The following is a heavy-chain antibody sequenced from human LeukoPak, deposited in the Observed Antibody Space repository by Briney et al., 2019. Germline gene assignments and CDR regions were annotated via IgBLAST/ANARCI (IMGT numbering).Heavy chain of an antibody. CDR2: ITSSGGST. V-gene: IGHV3-23*01. CDR1: GFTFSNYA. J-gene: IGHJ4*02. D-gene: IGHD1-20*01. Sequence: GGSLRLSCAASGFTFSNYAMGWVRQAPGKGLEWVSGITSSGGSTYYADSVKGRFTISRDNSKNTLYLQMNSLRAEDTAVYYCAKDVHYFHNFIDYWGQGTLVTVAS. CDR3: AKDVHYFHNFIDY.